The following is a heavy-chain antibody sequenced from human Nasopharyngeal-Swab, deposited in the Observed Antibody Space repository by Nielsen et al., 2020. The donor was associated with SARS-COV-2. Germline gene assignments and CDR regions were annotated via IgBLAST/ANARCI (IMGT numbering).Heavy chain of an antibody. J-gene: IGHJ6*02. CDR1: GFSFSDYY. CDR2: ISGSRSCT. V-gene: IGHV3-11*05. Sequence: GGSLRLSCAASGFSFSDYYMSWIRQAPGKGLEWISTISGSRSCTNYADSVKGRFTISRDNAQKSLYLQMHSLRADDTAVYYCARDRYVISSTSWTGMDIWGQGTTVTVSS. D-gene: IGHD2/OR15-2a*01. CDR3: ARDRYVISSTSWTGMDI.